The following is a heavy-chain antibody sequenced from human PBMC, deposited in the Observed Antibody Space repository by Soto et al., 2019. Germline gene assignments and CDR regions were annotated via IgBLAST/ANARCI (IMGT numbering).Heavy chain of an antibody. V-gene: IGHV1-46*04. Sequence: QVQLVQSGAEVKEPGASVKIFCKASGFSFTSYFMHWVRQAPGQRPEWMEMIYPNGDKTIFAQQLQGRVTMTKDTSTSTLFMELSSLRSEDTAVYFCAREVSTGVGANEYWGQGTLVTVSS. D-gene: IGHD1-26*01. CDR3: AREVSTGVGANEY. CDR2: IYPNGDKT. CDR1: GFSFTSYF. J-gene: IGHJ4*02.